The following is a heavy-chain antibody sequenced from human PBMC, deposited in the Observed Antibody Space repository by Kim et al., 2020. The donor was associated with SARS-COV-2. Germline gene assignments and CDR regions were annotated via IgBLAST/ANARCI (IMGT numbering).Heavy chain of an antibody. CDR2: IYYSGST. J-gene: IGHJ5*02. D-gene: IGHD6-13*01. CDR1: GGSISSYY. V-gene: IGHV4-59*13. CDR3: AGISAGTTTGQGDWFDP. Sequence: SETLSLTCTVSGGSISSYYWSWIRQPPGKGLEWIGYIYYSGSTNYNPSLKSRVTISVDTSKNQFSLKLSSVTAADTAVYYCAGISAGTTTGQGDWFDPWGQGTLVTVSS.